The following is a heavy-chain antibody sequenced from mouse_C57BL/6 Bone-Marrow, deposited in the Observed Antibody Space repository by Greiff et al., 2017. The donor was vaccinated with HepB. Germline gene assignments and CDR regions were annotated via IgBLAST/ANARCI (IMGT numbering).Heavy chain of an antibody. D-gene: IGHD1-1*01. CDR3: ARMGSTVY. CDR1: GFTFSDYG. Sequence: EVQGVESGGGLVQPGGSLKLSCAASGFTFSDYGMAWVRQAPRKGPEWVAFISNLAYSIYYADTVTGRVTISRENAKNTLYLEMSSLGSEDTAMYYCARMGSTVYWGQGTLVTVSA. V-gene: IGHV5-15*01. CDR2: ISNLAYSI. J-gene: IGHJ3*01.